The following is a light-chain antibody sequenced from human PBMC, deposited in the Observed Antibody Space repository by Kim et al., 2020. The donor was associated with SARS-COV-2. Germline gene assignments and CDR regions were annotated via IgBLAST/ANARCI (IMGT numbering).Light chain of an antibody. CDR2: GDN. CDR3: GTWDNTLRAGV. Sequence: VSISCTGSSSNIGSTSLSWYQQVPGTAPTLLIYGDNKRPSGIPDRFSGSRSGTSATSATLGITGLQAGDEAIYYCGTWDNTLRAGVFGGGTQLTVL. V-gene: IGLV1-51*01. CDR1: SSNIGSTS. J-gene: IGLJ2*01.